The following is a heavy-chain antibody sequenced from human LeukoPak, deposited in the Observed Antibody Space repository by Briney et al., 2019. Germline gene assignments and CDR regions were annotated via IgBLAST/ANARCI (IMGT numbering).Heavy chain of an antibody. CDR3: ARVSYYGSGSYSYFDY. CDR1: GYTFTIYG. J-gene: IGHJ4*02. CDR2: ISAYNGNT. D-gene: IGHD3-10*01. V-gene: IGHV1-18*01. Sequence: ASVTVSCKASGYTFTIYGISWVRQAPGQGLEWMGWISAYNGNTNYAQKLQGRVTMTTDTSTSTAYMELRSLRSDDTAVYYCARVSYYGSGSYSYFDYWGQGTLVTVSS.